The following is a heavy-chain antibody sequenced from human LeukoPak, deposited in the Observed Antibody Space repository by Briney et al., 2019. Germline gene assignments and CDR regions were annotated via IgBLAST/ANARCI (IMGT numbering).Heavy chain of an antibody. J-gene: IGHJ4*02. V-gene: IGHV1-69*01. CDR2: IIPIFGTA. Sequence: ASVKVSCKASGGTFSSYAISWVRQAPGQGLEWMGGIIPIFGTANYAQKFQGRVTITADESTSTAYMELSSLRSEDTAVYYCAREGIISGPGAPNYFDYWGQGTLVTVSS. CDR3: AREGIISGPGAPNYFDY. D-gene: IGHD1-14*01. CDR1: GGTFSSYA.